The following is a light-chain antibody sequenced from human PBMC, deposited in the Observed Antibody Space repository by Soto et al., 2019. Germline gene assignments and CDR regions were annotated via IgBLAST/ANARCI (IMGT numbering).Light chain of an antibody. J-gene: IGKJ4*01. Sequence: DIQMTQSPSSLSASVGDRVTITCRASQAINNYLAWYQQKPGKVPTLLISAASTLQSGVPSRVSGSGSGTDFTLTISSLQPEEVATYYCQKFNAVPTFGGGTKVEI. CDR1: QAINNY. V-gene: IGKV1-27*01. CDR3: QKFNAVPT. CDR2: AAS.